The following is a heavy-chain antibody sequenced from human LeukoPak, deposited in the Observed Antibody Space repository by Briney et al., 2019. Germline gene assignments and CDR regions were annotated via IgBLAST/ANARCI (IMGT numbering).Heavy chain of an antibody. D-gene: IGHD2-15*01. J-gene: IGHJ6*04. V-gene: IGHV3-30*04. Sequence: GGSLRLSCAASGFTFSSYAMHWVRQAPGKGLEWVAVISYDGSNKYYADSVKGRFTISRDNSKNTLYLQMNSLRAEDTAVYYCARARCSGGSCYSPYYYYYYGMDVWGKGTTVTASS. CDR3: ARARCSGGSCYSPYYYYYYGMDV. CDR2: ISYDGSNK. CDR1: GFTFSSYA.